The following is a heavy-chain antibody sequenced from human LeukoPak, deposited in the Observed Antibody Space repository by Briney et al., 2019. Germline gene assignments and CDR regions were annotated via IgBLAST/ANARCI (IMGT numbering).Heavy chain of an antibody. CDR1: GYTFTSNY. Sequence: PRASVKVSCTASGYTFTSNYIHWVRQAPGQGLEWMGMIYPRDGSTSYAQKFQGRVTVTRDTSTSTVHMELSGLRSEDTAVYYCARDQEGFDYWGQGTLVTVSS. J-gene: IGHJ4*02. CDR2: IYPRDGST. V-gene: IGHV1-46*01. CDR3: ARDQEGFDY.